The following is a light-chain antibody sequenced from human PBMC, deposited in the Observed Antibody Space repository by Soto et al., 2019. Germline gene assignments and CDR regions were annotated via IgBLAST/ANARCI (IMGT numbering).Light chain of an antibody. V-gene: IGLV2-23*01. CDR1: SSDAGNYNF. CDR3: CSYAGSSTSWV. J-gene: IGLJ3*02. CDR2: EDS. Sequence: QSALTQPASVSGSPGQSITISCTGTSSDAGNYNFVSWYQQHPGKAPKVIIYEDSTRPSGVSNRISGSKSGNTASLTISGLQADDEAGYYCCSYAGSSTSWVFGGGTKLTVL.